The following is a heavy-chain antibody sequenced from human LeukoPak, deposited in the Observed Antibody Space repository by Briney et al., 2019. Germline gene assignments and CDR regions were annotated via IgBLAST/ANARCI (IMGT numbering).Heavy chain of an antibody. CDR2: IYYSGST. Sequence: SETLSLTCTVSGGSISSSSYYWGWIRQPPGKGLEWIGSIYYSGSTYYNPSLKSRVTISVDTSKNQFSLKLSSVTAADTAVYYCARQRGSGSYYKPTDAFGIWGQGTMVTVSS. J-gene: IGHJ3*02. CDR3: ARQRGSGSYYKPTDAFGI. CDR1: GGSISSSSYY. D-gene: IGHD3-10*01. V-gene: IGHV4-39*07.